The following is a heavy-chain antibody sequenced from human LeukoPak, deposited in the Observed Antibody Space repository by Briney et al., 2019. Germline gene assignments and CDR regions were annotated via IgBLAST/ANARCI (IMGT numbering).Heavy chain of an antibody. CDR2: INSDGSST. CDR1: GFTFSSYW. CDR3: ARVDEEQWLVYSYDEYFQH. V-gene: IGHV3-74*01. J-gene: IGHJ1*01. Sequence: PGGSLRLSCAASGFTFSSYWMHWVRQAPGKGLVWVSRINSDGSSTSYADSVKGRFTISRDNAKNTLYLQMNSLRAEDTAVYYCARVDEEQWLVYSYDEYFQHWGQGTLVTVSS. D-gene: IGHD6-19*01.